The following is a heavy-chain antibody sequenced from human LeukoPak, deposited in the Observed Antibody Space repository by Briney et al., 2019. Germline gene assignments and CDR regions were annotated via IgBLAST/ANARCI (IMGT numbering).Heavy chain of an antibody. CDR2: ISYDGSNK. D-gene: IGHD2-2*01. Sequence: PRRSLRLSCAASGFTFSSYGMHWVRPAPGKGLEWVAVISYDGSNKYYADSVKGRFTISRDNSKNTLYLQMNSLRAEDTAVYYWAKDKDIVVVPAASDGMDVWGQGTTVTVSS. V-gene: IGHV3-30*18. CDR1: GFTFSSYG. J-gene: IGHJ6*02. CDR3: AKDKDIVVVPAASDGMDV.